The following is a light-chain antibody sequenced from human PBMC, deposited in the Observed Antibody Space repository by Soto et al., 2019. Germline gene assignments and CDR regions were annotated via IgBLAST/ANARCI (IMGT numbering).Light chain of an antibody. Sequence: QSVLTQPPSVSGAPGQTVTISCTGSSSNIGANYDVHWYQQRPGTAPKLLIFGNNNRPSGVPDRFSGSKSGNTASLTISGLQAEDEADYYCCSYAGSSTYVFGTGTKVTVL. CDR1: SSNIGANYD. J-gene: IGLJ1*01. V-gene: IGLV1-40*01. CDR3: CSYAGSSTYV. CDR2: GNN.